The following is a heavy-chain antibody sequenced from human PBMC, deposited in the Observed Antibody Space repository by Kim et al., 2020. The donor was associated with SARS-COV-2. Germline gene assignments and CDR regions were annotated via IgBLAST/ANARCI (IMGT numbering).Heavy chain of an antibody. CDR1: GYTFTSYG. CDR2: ISAYNGNT. CDR3: ARDLLSNWSGYYRYYYYGMDV. Sequence: ASVKVSCKASGYTFTSYGISWVRQAPGQGLEWMGWISAYNGNTNYAQKLQGRVTMTTDTSTSTAYMELRSLRSDDTAVYYCARDLLSNWSGYYRYYYYGMDVWGQGTTVTVSS. D-gene: IGHD3-3*01. V-gene: IGHV1-18*01. J-gene: IGHJ6*02.